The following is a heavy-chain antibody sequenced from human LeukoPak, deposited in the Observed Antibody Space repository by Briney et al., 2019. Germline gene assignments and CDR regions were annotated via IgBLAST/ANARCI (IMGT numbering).Heavy chain of an antibody. D-gene: IGHD4/OR15-4a*01. CDR3: ARGYGDTFDY. CDR1: GGSISNYY. Sequence: PSETLSLTCTVSGGSISNYYWSWIRQPPGKGLEWIGYIYYSGSTNYNPSLKSRVTISVDTSKNQFSLKLSSVTAADTAVYYCARGYGDTFDYWGQGTLVTVSS. CDR2: IYYSGST. V-gene: IGHV4-59*01. J-gene: IGHJ4*02.